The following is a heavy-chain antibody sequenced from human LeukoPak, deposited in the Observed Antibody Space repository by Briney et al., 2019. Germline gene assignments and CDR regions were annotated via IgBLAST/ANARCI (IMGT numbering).Heavy chain of an antibody. D-gene: IGHD2-15*01. Sequence: PGGSLRLSCATSGQRANLHTLNWVRQAPGKGLEWVSSISSRGGYTYYADSLKGRFTISRDNAKNSLYLQMNSLRAEDTAVYYCASPYCSGGSCYSNDFDYWGQGTLVTVSS. J-gene: IGHJ4*02. CDR1: GQRANLHT. V-gene: IGHV3-21*04. CDR2: ISSRGGYT. CDR3: ASPYCSGGSCYSNDFDY.